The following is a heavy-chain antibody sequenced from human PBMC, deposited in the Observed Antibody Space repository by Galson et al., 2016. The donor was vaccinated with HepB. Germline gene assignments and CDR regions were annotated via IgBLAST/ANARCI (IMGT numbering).Heavy chain of an antibody. CDR1: GYTFTTYG. Sequence: SVKVSCKASGYTFTTYGISWVRQAPGQGLEWMGWITTATGNTNYAQKFQGRVTMTTDTSTNTAYMELRSLRSDDTAVYYCARARDYYFNSMDVWGQGTTVTVSS. CDR2: ITTATGNT. CDR3: ARARDYYFNSMDV. J-gene: IGHJ6*02. V-gene: IGHV1-18*01.